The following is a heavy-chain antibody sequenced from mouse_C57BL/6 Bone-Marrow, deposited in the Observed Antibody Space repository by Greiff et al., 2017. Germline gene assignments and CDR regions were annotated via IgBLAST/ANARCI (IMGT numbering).Heavy chain of an antibody. CDR2: IHPSDSDT. Sequence: VQLQQPGAELVKPGASVKVSCKASGYTFTSYWMHWVKQRPGQGLEWIGRIHPSDSDTNYNQKFKGQATLTVDKSSSTAYMQLSSVASEDCALYYCAMGGDSSGNVSWAYWGQGTLVTVSA. J-gene: IGHJ3*01. D-gene: IGHD3-2*02. CDR3: AMGGDSSGNVSWAY. CDR1: GYTFTSYW. V-gene: IGHV1-74*01.